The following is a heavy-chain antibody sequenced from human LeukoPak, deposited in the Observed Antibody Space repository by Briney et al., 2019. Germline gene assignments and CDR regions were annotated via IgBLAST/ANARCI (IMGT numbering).Heavy chain of an antibody. CDR3: ARDLPALVPVY. V-gene: IGHV4-30-4*01. D-gene: IGHD5-18*01. J-gene: IGHJ4*02. Sequence: SQTLSLTCTVSGGSISSGDYYCSWIRQPPGKGLEWIGYIYYSGSTYYNPTLKSRVTISVDTSNNQFSLKLSSVTAADTAVYYCARDLPALVPVYWGQGTLVTVSS. CDR2: IYYSGST. CDR1: GGSISSGDYY.